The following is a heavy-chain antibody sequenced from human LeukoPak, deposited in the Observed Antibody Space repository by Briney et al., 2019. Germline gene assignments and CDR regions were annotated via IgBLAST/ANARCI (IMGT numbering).Heavy chain of an antibody. CDR1: GWSFSGYY. V-gene: IGHV4-34*01. CDR3: ARGQDYDYVWGSYRNEYYFDY. CDR2: INHSGST. Sequence: PSETLSLTCAVYGWSFSGYYWSWIRQPPGKGLEWIGEINHSGSTNYNPSLKSRVTISVDTSKNQFSLKLSSVTAADTAVYYCARGQDYDYVWGSYRNEYYFDYWGQGTLVTVSS. J-gene: IGHJ4*02. D-gene: IGHD3-16*02.